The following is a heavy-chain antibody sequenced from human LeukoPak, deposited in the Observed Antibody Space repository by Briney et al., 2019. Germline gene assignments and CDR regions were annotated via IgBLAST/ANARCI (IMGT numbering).Heavy chain of an antibody. CDR1: GFSFSTYA. J-gene: IGHJ4*02. CDR3: VEDVVVIVAAKPGI. CDR2: ISGTGDST. V-gene: IGHV3-23*01. D-gene: IGHD2-15*01. Sequence: GGSLRLSCAASGFSFSTYAMGWVRQAPGKGLECVSSISGTGDSTYYADAVKGRFTISRDNSKNALYLQMNSLRAEDTAVYYCVEDVVVIVAAKPGIWGQGTLVTVSS.